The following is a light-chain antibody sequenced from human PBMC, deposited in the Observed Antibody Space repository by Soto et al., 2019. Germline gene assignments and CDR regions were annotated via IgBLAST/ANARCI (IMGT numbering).Light chain of an antibody. V-gene: IGLV1-40*01. J-gene: IGLJ3*02. Sequence: QPVLTQPPSVSGAPGQRVTISCTGSSSNIGAGYDVHWYQQLPGTAPKLLIYGNSNRPSGVPDRFSGSKSGTSASLAITGLQAEDEADYYCQSHDSSLSAWVFGGGTQLTVL. CDR3: QSHDSSLSAWV. CDR1: SSNIGAGYD. CDR2: GNS.